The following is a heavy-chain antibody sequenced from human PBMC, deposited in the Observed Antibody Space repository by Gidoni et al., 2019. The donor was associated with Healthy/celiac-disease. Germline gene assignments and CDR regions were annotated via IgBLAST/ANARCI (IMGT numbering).Heavy chain of an antibody. Sequence: QVQLVQSGAEVKKPGSSVKVSCKASGGTFSSYAISWVRQAPGQGLEWMGGIIPIFGTANYAQKFQGRVTITADKSTSTAYMELSSLRSEDTAVYYCASFRYCSGGSCSDGPWGYFDYWGQGTLVTVSS. CDR1: GGTFSSYA. D-gene: IGHD2-15*01. J-gene: IGHJ4*02. V-gene: IGHV1-69*06. CDR2: IIPIFGTA. CDR3: ASFRYCSGGSCSDGPWGYFDY.